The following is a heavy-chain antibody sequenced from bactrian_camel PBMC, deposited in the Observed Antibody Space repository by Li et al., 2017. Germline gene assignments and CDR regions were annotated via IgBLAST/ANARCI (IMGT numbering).Heavy chain of an antibody. CDR2: INSAGGST. D-gene: IGHD3*01. CDR3: VKEGARKYGAYVCQRLVEDYGY. J-gene: IGHJ4*01. Sequence: HVQLVESGGGLVQPGGSLTLSCAASGFSFSNYWMYWVRQAPGKGLEWVSTINSAGGSTYYADSVKGRFTISRDNGENTLDLQLNSVTSEDIAMYYCVKEGARKYGAYVCQRLVEDYGYRGQGTQVTVS. CDR1: GFSFSNYW. V-gene: IGHV3S1*01.